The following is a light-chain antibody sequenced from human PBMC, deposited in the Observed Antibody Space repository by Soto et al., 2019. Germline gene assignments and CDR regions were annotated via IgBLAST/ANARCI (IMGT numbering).Light chain of an antibody. J-gene: IGKJ3*01. CDR2: DAS. V-gene: IGKV3-11*01. CDR1: QSVSSY. Sequence: EIVLTQSPATLSLSPGERATLSCRASQSVSSYLAWYQQKPGQAPRLLIFDASNRATGIPARFSGSGSGTDFTLTIISLEPEDFAVYYCQQRSNWPMSFGPGTNVYIK. CDR3: QQRSNWPMS.